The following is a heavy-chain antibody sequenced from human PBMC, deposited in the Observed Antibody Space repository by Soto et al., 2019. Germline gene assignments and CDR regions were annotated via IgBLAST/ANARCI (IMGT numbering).Heavy chain of an antibody. V-gene: IGHV3-21*01. J-gene: IGHJ4*02. CDR1: GFTFSSYS. CDR3: ARDLPWELELRRSFDY. D-gene: IGHD1-7*01. CDR2: ISSSSSYI. Sequence: EVQLVESGGGLVKPGGSLRLSCAASGFTFSSYSMNWVRQAPGKGLEWVSSISSSSSYIYYADSVKGRFTISRDNAKNSLYLQMNSLRAEDTAVYDCARDLPWELELRRSFDYWGPGTLVTGSS.